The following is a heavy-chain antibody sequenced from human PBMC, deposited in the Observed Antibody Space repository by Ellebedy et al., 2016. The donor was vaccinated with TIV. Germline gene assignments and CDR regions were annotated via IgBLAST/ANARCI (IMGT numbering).Heavy chain of an antibody. J-gene: IGHJ2*01. D-gene: IGHD3-22*01. CDR3: ARGSAVVTPRYWYFDL. CDR1: GYTFSNYY. V-gene: IGHV1-46*01. CDR2: INSSGGSA. Sequence: AASVKVSCKASGYTFSNYYIHWVRQAPGQGLEWMGIINSSGGSASYAQKFQGRVTVTRDTSTSTVYMQVSSLRVEDTAVYYCARGSAVVTPRYWYFDLWGRGTLVTVSS.